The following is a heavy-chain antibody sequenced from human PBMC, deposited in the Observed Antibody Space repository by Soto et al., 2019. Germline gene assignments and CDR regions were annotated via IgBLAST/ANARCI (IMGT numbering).Heavy chain of an antibody. Sequence: QVQLVQSGADVKKPGTSVKVSCKAAGYSFTNYCMYWVRQAPGQGLEWMGMINPRTGSTRYAQKFQDRVTLTRDTSTTTVYMELITLISDDTAVYYCARDGGLLTASWHYDLWGPGTLVTVSS. D-gene: IGHD2-15*01. CDR1: GYSFTNYC. CDR2: INPRTGST. J-gene: IGHJ2*01. V-gene: IGHV1-46*01. CDR3: ARDGGLLTASWHYDL.